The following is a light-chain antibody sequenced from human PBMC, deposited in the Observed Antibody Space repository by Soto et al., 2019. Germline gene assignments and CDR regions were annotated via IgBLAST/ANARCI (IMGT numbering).Light chain of an antibody. CDR3: QKYDRAPWT. J-gene: IGKJ1*01. V-gene: IGKV1-27*01. CDR2: VAS. CDR1: QGISKY. Sequence: DVHMTQSPSSLSASVGDRVTITCRASQGISKYLAWYQQKPGKVPRLLIYVASTLQSGVPSRFSGSGSGTDFILPLSSLQPENFATYYCQKYDRAPWTFGQGTKVEIK.